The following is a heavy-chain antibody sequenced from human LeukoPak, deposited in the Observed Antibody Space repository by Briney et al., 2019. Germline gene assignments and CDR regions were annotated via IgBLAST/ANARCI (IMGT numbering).Heavy chain of an antibody. CDR2: ISSSSSTI. J-gene: IGHJ3*02. D-gene: IGHD4-23*01. CDR1: GFTFSSYS. CDR3: ARDTLEYSNSPDALDI. Sequence: GGSLRLSCAASGFTFSSYSMNWVRQAPGKGLEWVSYISSSSSTIYYADSVKGRFTISRDNAKNSLYLQMNSLRAEDTAVYYCARDTLEYSNSPDALDIWGQGTMVTVSS. V-gene: IGHV3-48*01.